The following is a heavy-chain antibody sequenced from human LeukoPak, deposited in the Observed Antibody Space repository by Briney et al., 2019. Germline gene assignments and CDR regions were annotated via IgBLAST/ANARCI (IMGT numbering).Heavy chain of an antibody. CDR2: VYFSGST. CDR3: ARLSITMVRGVIVQYYYYYGMDV. Sequence: TSETLSLTCTVSGGSINGYYWSWIRQPPGKGLEWIGYVYFSGSTKYNPSLKSRVTISVDTSKNQFSLKLSSVTAADTAVYYCARLSITMVRGVIVQYYYYYGMDVWGKGTTVTVSS. CDR1: GGSINGYY. J-gene: IGHJ6*04. D-gene: IGHD3-10*01. V-gene: IGHV4-59*12.